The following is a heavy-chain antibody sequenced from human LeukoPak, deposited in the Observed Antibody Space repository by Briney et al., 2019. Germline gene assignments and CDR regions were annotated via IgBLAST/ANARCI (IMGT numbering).Heavy chain of an antibody. Sequence: PGGSLRLSCAASGFTFSGYSMSWVRQAPGKGLEWVAHIKQGGSETSYVDSVKGRSTVSRDNAKNSVYLQMNSLRAEDTAVYYCARDDGGYGYFDYWGQGTLVTVSS. CDR3: ARDDGGYGYFDY. CDR2: IKQGGSET. J-gene: IGHJ4*02. D-gene: IGHD5-18*01. CDR1: GFTFSGYS. V-gene: IGHV3-7*01.